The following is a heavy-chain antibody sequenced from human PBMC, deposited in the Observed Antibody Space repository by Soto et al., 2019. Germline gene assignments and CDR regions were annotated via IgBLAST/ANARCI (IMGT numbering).Heavy chain of an antibody. J-gene: IGHJ4*02. V-gene: IGHV3-30*18. Sequence: GGSLRLSCAASGFTFSSYGMHWVRQAPGKGLEWVAVISYDGSNKYYADSVKGRFTISRDNSKNTLYLQMNSLRAEDTAVYYCAKDKGSVGYSSSWYDYWGQGTLVTVSS. D-gene: IGHD6-13*01. CDR1: GFTFSSYG. CDR3: AKDKGSVGYSSSWYDY. CDR2: ISYDGSNK.